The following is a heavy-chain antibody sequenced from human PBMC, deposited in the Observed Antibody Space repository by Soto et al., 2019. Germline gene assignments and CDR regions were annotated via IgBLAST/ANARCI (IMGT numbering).Heavy chain of an antibody. V-gene: IGHV1-69*13. CDR2: IIPIFGTA. CDR1: GYTLTDLS. Sequence: GASVKVSCKVSGYTLTDLSMHWVRQAPGQGLEWMGGIIPIFGTANYAQKFQGRVTITADESTSTAYMELSSLRSEDTAVYYCARDMWIAVAGPTPFDPWGQGTLVTVSS. CDR3: ARDMWIAVAGPTPFDP. J-gene: IGHJ5*02. D-gene: IGHD6-19*01.